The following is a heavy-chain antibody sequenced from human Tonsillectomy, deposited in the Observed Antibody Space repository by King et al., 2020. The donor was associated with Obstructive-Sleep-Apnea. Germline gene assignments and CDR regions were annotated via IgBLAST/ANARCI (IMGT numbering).Heavy chain of an antibody. V-gene: IGHV4-39*07. D-gene: IGHD2-2*01. CDR2: IDYSGST. CDR3: GGYCSSTSCSDDY. CDR1: GGSISSSSYY. Sequence: QLQESGPGLVKPSETLSLTCTVSGGSISSSSYYWGWIRQPPGKGLAWIGSIDYSGSTYYNPSLKSRVPISVETSKNQFSLKLSSVTAADTAVYYCGGYCSSTSCSDDYWGQGTLVTVSS. J-gene: IGHJ4*02.